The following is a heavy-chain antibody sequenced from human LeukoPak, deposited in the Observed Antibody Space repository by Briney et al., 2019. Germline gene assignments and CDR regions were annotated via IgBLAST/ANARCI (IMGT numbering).Heavy chain of an antibody. D-gene: IGHD2-15*01. J-gene: IGHJ4*02. Sequence: GASLRLSCEASGFKFGTYAMTWVRQAPGKGLEWVSTLSGTGGSTCYADSVKGRFTISRDNSENTLFLQMNSLKAEDTAIYYCAKNRRVEATPVDYWGQGTLVTVSS. CDR1: GFKFGTYA. V-gene: IGHV3-23*01. CDR2: LSGTGGST. CDR3: AKNRRVEATPVDY.